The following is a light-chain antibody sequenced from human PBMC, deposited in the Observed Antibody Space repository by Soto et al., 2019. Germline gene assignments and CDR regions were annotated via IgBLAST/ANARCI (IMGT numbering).Light chain of an antibody. CDR3: QSYDSSIKVV. Sequence: NFMLTQPHSVSESPGKTVTISCTRSSGSIASNYVQWYQQRPGSAPTTVIYEDNQRPSGVPDRFSGSIDSSSNSASLTISGLKTGDEADYYCQSYDSSIKVVFGGGTQLTVL. CDR1: SGSIASNY. CDR2: EDN. V-gene: IGLV6-57*04. J-gene: IGLJ2*01.